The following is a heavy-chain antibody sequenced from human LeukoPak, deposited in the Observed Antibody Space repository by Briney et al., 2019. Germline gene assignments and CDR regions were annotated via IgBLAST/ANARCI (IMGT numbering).Heavy chain of an antibody. CDR1: GYTFTSYD. CDR2: MNPNSGNT. Sequence: WASVKVSSKASGYTFTSYDINWVRQATGQGLEWMGWMNPNSGNTGYAQKFQGRVTMTRNTSISTAYMELSSLRSEDTAVYYCARGVRVGAINYFDYWGQGTLVTVSS. CDR3: ARGVRVGAINYFDY. V-gene: IGHV1-8*01. J-gene: IGHJ4*02. D-gene: IGHD1-26*01.